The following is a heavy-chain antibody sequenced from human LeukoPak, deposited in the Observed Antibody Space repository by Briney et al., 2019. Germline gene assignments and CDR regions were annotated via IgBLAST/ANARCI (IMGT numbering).Heavy chain of an antibody. CDR2: IWYDGSNK. CDR1: GFTFSSYG. CDR3: AKGLFGSGSSCNPLDS. D-gene: IGHD3-10*01. V-gene: IGHV3-33*06. Sequence: GGSLRLSCAASGFTFSSYGMHWVRQAPGKGLEWVAVIWYDGSNKYYADSVKGRFTISRDNSKNTLYLQMNSLRAEDTAVYFCAKGLFGSGSSCNPLDSWGQGTLVTVSS. J-gene: IGHJ4*02.